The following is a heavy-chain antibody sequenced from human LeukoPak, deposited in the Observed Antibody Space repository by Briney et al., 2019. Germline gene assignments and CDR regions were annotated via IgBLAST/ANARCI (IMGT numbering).Heavy chain of an antibody. CDR3: AGGAGDYTIDY. J-gene: IGHJ4*02. CDR1: GGSISRYY. V-gene: IGHV4-59*01. D-gene: IGHD4-17*01. CDR2: IYYSGST. Sequence: SETLSLTCTVSGGSISRYYGSWIRQPPGKGLEWIGYIYYSGSTNYTPSLKSRVTISADTSTNQFSLTLSSVTAADTAVYYCAGGAGDYTIDYWGQGTLVTVSS.